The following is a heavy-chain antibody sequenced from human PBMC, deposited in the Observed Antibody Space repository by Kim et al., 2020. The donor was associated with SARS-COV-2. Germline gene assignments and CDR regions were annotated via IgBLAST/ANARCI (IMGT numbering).Heavy chain of an antibody. V-gene: IGHV4-34*01. Sequence: SETLSLTCAVYGGSFSGYYWSWIRQPPGKGLEWIGEINHSGSTNYNPSLKSRVTISVDTSKNQFSLKLSSVTAADTAVYYCARAGGAYAFDIWGQGTMVTVSS. CDR2: INHSGST. CDR3: ARAGGAYAFDI. J-gene: IGHJ3*02. CDR1: GGSFSGYY. D-gene: IGHD3-10*01.